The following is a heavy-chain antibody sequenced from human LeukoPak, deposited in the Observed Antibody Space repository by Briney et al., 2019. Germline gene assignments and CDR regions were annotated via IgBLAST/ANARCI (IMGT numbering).Heavy chain of an antibody. CDR3: ATSDIVVVPAAIRDAFDI. Sequence: VASVKVSCKASGYTFTGYYMHWVRQAPGQGLEWMGWVNPNSGGTNYAQKFQGRVTMTRDTSISTAYMELSRLRSDDTAVYYCATSDIVVVPAAIRDAFDIWGQGTMVTVSS. V-gene: IGHV1-2*02. D-gene: IGHD2-2*01. CDR1: GYTFTGYY. J-gene: IGHJ3*02. CDR2: VNPNSGGT.